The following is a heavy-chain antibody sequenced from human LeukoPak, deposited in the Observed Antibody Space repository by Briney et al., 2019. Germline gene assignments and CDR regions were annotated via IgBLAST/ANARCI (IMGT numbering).Heavy chain of an antibody. V-gene: IGHV3-30*18. CDR1: GFTFSSYG. J-gene: IGHJ6*03. Sequence: PGGSLRLSCAASGFTFSSYGMRWVRQAPGKGLEWVAVISYDGSNEYYADSVKGRFTISRDNSKNTLYLQMNSLRAEDTAVYYCAKDGYYYYYYMDVWGKGTTVTVSS. CDR2: ISYDGSNE. CDR3: AKDGYYYYYYMDV.